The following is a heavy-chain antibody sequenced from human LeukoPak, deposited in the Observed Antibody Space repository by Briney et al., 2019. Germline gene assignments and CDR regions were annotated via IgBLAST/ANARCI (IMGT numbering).Heavy chain of an antibody. Sequence: GSLRLSCAASGFTFSSYSMNWVRQAPGKGLEWVSYISSSSSTIYYADSVKGRFTISRDNAKNSLYLQMNSLRAEDTAVYYCARVELRTSLNYYYYMDVWGKGTTVTVSS. V-gene: IGHV3-48*04. J-gene: IGHJ6*03. D-gene: IGHD1-26*01. CDR3: ARVELRTSLNYYYYMDV. CDR2: ISSSSSTI. CDR1: GFTFSSYS.